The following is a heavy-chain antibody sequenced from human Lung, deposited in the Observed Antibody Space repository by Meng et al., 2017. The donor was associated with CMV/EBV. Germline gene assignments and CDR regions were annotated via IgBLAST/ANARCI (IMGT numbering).Heavy chain of an antibody. CDR3: ASHRYSGSYYPPAWFDP. J-gene: IGHJ5*02. CDR1: GFTFSDYY. Sequence: SXKISXAASGFTFSDYYMSWIRQAPGKGLEWVSYISSSGSTIYYADSVKGRFTISRDNAKNSLYLQMNSLRAEDTAVYYCASHRYSGSYYPPAWFDPWGQRPLVTVSS. V-gene: IGHV3-11*01. CDR2: ISSSGSTI. D-gene: IGHD1-26*01.